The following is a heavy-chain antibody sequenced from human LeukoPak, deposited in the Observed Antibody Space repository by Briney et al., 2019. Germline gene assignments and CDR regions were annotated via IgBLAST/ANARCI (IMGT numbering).Heavy chain of an antibody. Sequence: KPSETLSLTCTVSGGSMNSYYWSWIRQPPGKGLEWIGYIYYSGSTNYNPSLKSRVTISVDTSKKQVSPKLSSVTAADTAVYYCARVSPRPRFDYWGQGTLVTVSS. V-gene: IGHV4-59*01. J-gene: IGHJ4*02. CDR1: GGSMNSYY. CDR3: ARVSPRPRFDY. CDR2: IYYSGST. D-gene: IGHD1-14*01.